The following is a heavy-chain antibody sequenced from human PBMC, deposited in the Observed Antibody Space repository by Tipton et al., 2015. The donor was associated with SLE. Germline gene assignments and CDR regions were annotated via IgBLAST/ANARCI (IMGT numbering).Heavy chain of an antibody. D-gene: IGHD2-2*01. J-gene: IGHJ1*01. Sequence: TLSLTCAVYGGSFSGYYWSWIRQPPGKGLEWIGEINHSGSTNYNPSLKSRVTISVDTSKNQFSLKLSSVTAADTAVYYCARGLGVVVPAAPPVFQHWGQGTLVTVSS. CDR1: GGSFSGYY. V-gene: IGHV4-34*01. CDR3: ARGLGVVVPAAPPVFQH. CDR2: INHSGST.